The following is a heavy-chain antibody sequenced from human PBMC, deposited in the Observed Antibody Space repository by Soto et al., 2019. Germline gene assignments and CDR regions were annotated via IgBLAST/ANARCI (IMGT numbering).Heavy chain of an antibody. CDR2: ISGSGGVT. CDR3: AKNRQFRSYYESAGHYDN. J-gene: IGHJ4*02. V-gene: IGHV3-23*01. Sequence: GGSLRLSCAASGFTFSSYSMNWVRQAPGKGLEWVSCISGSGGVTYYADSVKGRFTISRDNSKNTLYLQMNSLRAEDTAIYYCAKNRQFRSYYESAGHYDNWGQGTLVTVSS. CDR1: GFTFSSYS. D-gene: IGHD3-10*01.